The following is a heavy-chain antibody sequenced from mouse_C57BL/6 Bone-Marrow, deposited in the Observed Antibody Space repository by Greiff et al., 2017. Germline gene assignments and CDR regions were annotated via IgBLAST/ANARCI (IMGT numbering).Heavy chain of an antibody. CDR3: ARDYYGSSWYFDY. D-gene: IGHD1-1*01. CDR2: INPNNGVT. Sequence: EVQLQQSGPELVKPGASVKISCKASGYTFTDYYMNWVKQSHGKSLEWIGDINPNNGVTGYNQKLKGKATVTLDKSSSTAYMELRSLTSEDSAVYYCARDYYGSSWYFDYWGQGTILTVSS. V-gene: IGHV1-26*01. CDR1: GYTFTDYY. J-gene: IGHJ2*01.